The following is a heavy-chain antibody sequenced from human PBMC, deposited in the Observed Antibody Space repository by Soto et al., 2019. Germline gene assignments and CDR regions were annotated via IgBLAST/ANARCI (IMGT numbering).Heavy chain of an antibody. CDR2: ISYDGSNK. D-gene: IGHD4-17*01. Sequence: QVQLVESGGGVVQPGRSLRLSCAASGFTFSSYAMHWVRQAPGKGLEWVAVISYDGSNKYYADSVKGRFTISRDNSKNTLYLQMNSLRAEDTAVYYCARERGGMTTVSYGMDVWGQGTTVTVSS. CDR1: GFTFSSYA. CDR3: ARERGGMTTVSYGMDV. V-gene: IGHV3-30-3*01. J-gene: IGHJ6*02.